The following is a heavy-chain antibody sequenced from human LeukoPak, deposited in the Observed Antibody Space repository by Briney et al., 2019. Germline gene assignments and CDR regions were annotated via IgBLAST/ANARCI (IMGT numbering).Heavy chain of an antibody. V-gene: IGHV3-11*01. D-gene: IGHD4-11*01. J-gene: IGHJ4*02. CDR3: ARDRTTVTRGLYYFDY. Sequence: AGTLTLTCAASGFTFSGYYWSWIRQAPGQGLVWVSYISSSGSTIYYADSVRGRFTISRDNAKNSLYLQMNSLRAEDTAVYYCARDRTTVTRGLYYFDYWGQGTLVTVSS. CDR1: GFTFSGYY. CDR2: ISSSGSTI.